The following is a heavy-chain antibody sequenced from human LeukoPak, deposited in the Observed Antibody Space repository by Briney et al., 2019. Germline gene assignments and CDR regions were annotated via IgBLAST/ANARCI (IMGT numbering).Heavy chain of an antibody. J-gene: IGHJ6*02. Sequence: SETLSLTCAVYGGSFSGYYWSWIRQTPGKGLEWIGEINHSGSTYYNPSLKSRVSLSVGTSKNQFSLKLSSVTAADTAVFYCARGGSTWYRSSYYYGMDVWGQGTTVTVSS. CDR3: ARGGSTWYRSSYYYGMDV. D-gene: IGHD6-13*01. V-gene: IGHV4-34*01. CDR1: GGSFSGYY. CDR2: INHSGST.